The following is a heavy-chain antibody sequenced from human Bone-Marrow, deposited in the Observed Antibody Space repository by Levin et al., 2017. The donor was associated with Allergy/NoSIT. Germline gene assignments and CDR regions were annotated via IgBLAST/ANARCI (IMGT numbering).Heavy chain of an antibody. CDR2: ISHTGVT. V-gene: IGHV4-34*01. CDR1: GGSLSGFY. CDR3: ARRVAFSDL. Sequence: GSLRLSCALYGGSLSGFYWSWIRQPPGKGLEWIGEISHTGVTEYNPSLKSRVTISVDTSKNQYSLKLKSFTAADTAIYYCARRVAFSDLWGRGTLVTVSS. J-gene: IGHJ2*01.